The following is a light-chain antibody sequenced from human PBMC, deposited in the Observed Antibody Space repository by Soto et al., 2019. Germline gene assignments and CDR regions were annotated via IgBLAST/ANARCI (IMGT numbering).Light chain of an antibody. CDR3: SSYTGSHTLVV. J-gene: IGLJ2*01. Sequence: QSALTQPASVSGSPGQSITISCTGTSSDVGSYNLVSWYQQHPGKAPKLMIYEGSKRPSGVSNRFSGSKSGNTASLTISGLQAEDEADFYCSSYTGSHTLVVFGGGTKVTVL. CDR2: EGS. CDR1: SSDVGSYNL. V-gene: IGLV2-14*02.